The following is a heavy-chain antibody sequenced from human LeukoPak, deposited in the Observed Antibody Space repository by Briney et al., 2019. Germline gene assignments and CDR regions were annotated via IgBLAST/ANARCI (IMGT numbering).Heavy chain of an antibody. J-gene: IGHJ4*02. CDR2: IYYSGST. V-gene: IGHV4-59*07. CDR1: GGSISSYY. Sequence: PSDTLSLTCTVSGGSISSYYWSWIWQPPGKGLEWIGYIYYSGSTNYNPSLKSRVTISVDTSKNQFSLKLSSVTAADPAVYYCARAEDTSVRGVPYIFDYWGQGTLVTVSS. D-gene: IGHD3-10*01. CDR3: ARAEDTSVRGVPYIFDY.